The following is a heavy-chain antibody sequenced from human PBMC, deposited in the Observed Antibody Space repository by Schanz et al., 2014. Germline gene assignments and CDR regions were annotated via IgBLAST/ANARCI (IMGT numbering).Heavy chain of an antibody. D-gene: IGHD6-19*01. CDR1: GYTFTSHG. J-gene: IGHJ4*02. CDR2: ITAYNGNT. Sequence: QVQLVQSGAEVKKPGASVKVSCKASGYTFTSHGISWVRQAPGQGLEWMGWITAYNGNTNYAQKFQGWVTMTRDTSISTAYMEVSRLKSDDTAVYYCARGGYSSGWYDRDIAHFDYWGQGSLVTVSS. V-gene: IGHV1-18*01. CDR3: ARGGYSSGWYDRDIAHFDY.